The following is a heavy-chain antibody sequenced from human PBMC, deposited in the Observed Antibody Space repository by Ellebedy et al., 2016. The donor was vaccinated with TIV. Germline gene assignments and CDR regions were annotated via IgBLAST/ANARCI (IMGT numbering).Heavy chain of an antibody. CDR3: AREAYYYGSGSYYNENYFDY. CDR2: INHSGST. Sequence: GSLRLSXAVYGGSFSGYYWSWIRQPPGKGLEWIGEINHSGSTNYNPSLKSRVTISVDTSKNQFSLKLSSVTAADTAVYYCAREAYYYGSGSYYNENYFDYWGQGTLVTVSS. J-gene: IGHJ4*02. D-gene: IGHD3-10*01. CDR1: GGSFSGYY. V-gene: IGHV4-34*01.